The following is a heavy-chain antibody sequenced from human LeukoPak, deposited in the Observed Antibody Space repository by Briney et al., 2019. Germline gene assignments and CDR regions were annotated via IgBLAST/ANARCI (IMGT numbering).Heavy chain of an antibody. V-gene: IGHV4-4*07. J-gene: IGHJ2*01. Sequence: SETLSLTCTVSGGSISNNFWSWIRQPAGKGLEWIGRIYTSGSTNYNPSLKSRVTISVDKSKNQFSLKLSSVTAADTAVYYCARESYYYDSSGYPYWYFDLWGRGTLVTVSS. CDR3: ARESYYYDSSGYPYWYFDL. D-gene: IGHD3-22*01. CDR1: GGSISNNF. CDR2: IYTSGST.